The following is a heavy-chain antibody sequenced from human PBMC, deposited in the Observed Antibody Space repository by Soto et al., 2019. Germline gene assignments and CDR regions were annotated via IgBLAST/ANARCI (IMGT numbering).Heavy chain of an antibody. D-gene: IGHD6-13*01. J-gene: IGHJ6*02. CDR3: AKDLQATLDFYYGMDV. V-gene: IGHV3-30*18. CDR2: ISYDGINK. CDR1: GFTFSTYG. Sequence: PGGSLRLSCAASGFTFSTYGMHWVRQAPGKGLEWVAVISYDGINKDYADSVKGRFTISRDNSKNTLYLQMNSLRAEDTAVYYCAKDLQATLDFYYGMDVWGQGTTVTVSS.